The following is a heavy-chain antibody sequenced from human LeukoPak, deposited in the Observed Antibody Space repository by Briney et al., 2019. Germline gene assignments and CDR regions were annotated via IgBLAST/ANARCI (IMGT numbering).Heavy chain of an antibody. D-gene: IGHD6-19*01. CDR2: INWDGGRT. J-gene: IGHJ4*02. V-gene: IGHV3-43*01. CDR3: AKTQPYSSGWYEDY. CDR1: GFTFDDYT. Sequence: PGGSLRLSCAASGFTFDDYTMHWVRQAPGKGLEWVSLINWDGGRTYYADSVKGRFTISRDNSKNTLYLQMNSLRAEDTAVYYCAKTQPYSSGWYEDYWGQGTLVTVSS.